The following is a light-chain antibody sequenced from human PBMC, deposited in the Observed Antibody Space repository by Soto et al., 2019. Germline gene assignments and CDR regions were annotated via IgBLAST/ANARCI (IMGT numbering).Light chain of an antibody. Sequence: DIQMTQSPSSLSASVGDRVTITCQASQDITDYVNWYQQKPGKAPRLLIYDAFHLETGVPSRFSGSRSGTEFTFTISGLQPEDIATYCCQQYDSLPYTFCQGTKLEIK. CDR2: DAF. CDR1: QDITDY. CDR3: QQYDSLPYT. J-gene: IGKJ2*01. V-gene: IGKV1-33*01.